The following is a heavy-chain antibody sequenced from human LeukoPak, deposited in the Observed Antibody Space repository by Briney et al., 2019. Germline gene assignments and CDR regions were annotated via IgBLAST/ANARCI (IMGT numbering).Heavy chain of an antibody. D-gene: IGHD3-22*01. J-gene: IGHJ4*02. CDR1: GFTFSSYS. CDR2: ISSSSSYI. Sequence: PGGSLRLSCAASGFTFSSYSMNWVRQAPGKGLEWVSSISSSSSYIYYADSVKGRFTISRDNAKNSLYLQMNSLRAGDTAVYYCARAFSGYYSFRGQGTLVTVSS. CDR3: ARAFSGYYSF. V-gene: IGHV3-21*01.